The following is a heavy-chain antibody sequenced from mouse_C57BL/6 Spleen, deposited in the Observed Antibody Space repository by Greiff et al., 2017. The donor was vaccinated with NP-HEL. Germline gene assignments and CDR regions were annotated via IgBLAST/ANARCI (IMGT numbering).Heavy chain of an antibody. V-gene: IGHV5-17*01. CDR2: ISSGSSTI. D-gene: IGHD1-1*02. CDR1: GFTFSDYG. CDR3: ARGNRWYYFDY. Sequence: DVMLVESGGGLVKPGGSLKLSCAASGFTFSDYGMHWVRQAPEKGLEWVAYISSGSSTIYYADTVKGRFTISRDNAQNTLFLQMTSLRSEDTAMYYCARGNRWYYFDYWGQGTTLTVSS. J-gene: IGHJ2*01.